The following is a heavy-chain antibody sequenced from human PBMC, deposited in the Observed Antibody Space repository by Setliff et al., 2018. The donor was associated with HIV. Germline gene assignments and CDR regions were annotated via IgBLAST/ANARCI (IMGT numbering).Heavy chain of an antibody. CDR2: IFHSGDT. D-gene: IGHD6-6*01. J-gene: IGHJ4*02. Sequence: SETLSLTCSVSGVSVGSGDYYWHWIRQHPEKALEWIGYIFHSGDTYYNPSLKSRISMSVDTSKNQFSLELTSFTAADTAVYYCATRPRIAARPFDYWGQGRLVTVSS. CDR1: GVSVGSGDYY. CDR3: ATRPRIAARPFDY. V-gene: IGHV4-31*03.